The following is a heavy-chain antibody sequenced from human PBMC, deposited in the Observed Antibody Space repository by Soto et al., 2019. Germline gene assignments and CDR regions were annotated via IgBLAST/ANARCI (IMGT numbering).Heavy chain of an antibody. CDR2: IHHSGST. CDR3: ASPGYCSDRTCYPDY. D-gene: IGHD2-15*01. CDR1: GGSVSGSY. Sequence: QVQLQQWGAGLLQPTETLSLTCAVYGGSVSGSYWSWIRQPPETGLEWIGEIHHSGSTYYNPSLKSRVTFSGDTSKNQFSLKLNSVIAADTAVYYCASPGYCSDRTCYPDYWGQGTLVIVSS. V-gene: IGHV4-34*01. J-gene: IGHJ4*02.